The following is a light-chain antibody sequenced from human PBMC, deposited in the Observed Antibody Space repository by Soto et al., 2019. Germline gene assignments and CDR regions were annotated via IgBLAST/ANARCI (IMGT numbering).Light chain of an antibody. J-gene: IGLJ2*01. CDR3: QSYDSSNQGVV. CDR1: SGSIASNY. V-gene: IGLV6-57*02. Sequence: NFMLTQPHSVSESPGKTVTISCTGSSGSIASNYVQWYQQRPGSAPTTVIYEDNQSPSGVPDRFSGSIDSSSNSASLTISGLKTEDEADYYCQSYDSSNQGVVFGGGTKLTVL. CDR2: EDN.